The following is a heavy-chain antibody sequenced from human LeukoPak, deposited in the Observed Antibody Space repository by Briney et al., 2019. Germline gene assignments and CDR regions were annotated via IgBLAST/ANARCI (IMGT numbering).Heavy chain of an antibody. V-gene: IGHV4-34*01. CDR3: ARGKRITMIVVDPGWFDP. CDR2: INHSGST. CDR1: GGSFSGYY. D-gene: IGHD3-22*01. Sequence: SSETLSLTCAVYGGSFSGYYWSWIRQPPGKGLEWIGEINHSGSTNYNPSLKSRVTISVDTSKNQFSLKLSSVTAADTAVYYCARGKRITMIVVDPGWFDPWGQGTLVTVSS. J-gene: IGHJ5*02.